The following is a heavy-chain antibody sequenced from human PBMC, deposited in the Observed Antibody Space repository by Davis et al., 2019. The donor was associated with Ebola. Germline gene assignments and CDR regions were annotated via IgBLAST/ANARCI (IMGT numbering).Heavy chain of an antibody. D-gene: IGHD2-15*01. V-gene: IGHV3-23*01. CDR2: ISGSGGST. CDR1: GFIFSSYA. CDR3: ASLSLEYCSGGSCYSNDAFDI. Sequence: GRSLRLSCAASGFIFSSYAMSWVRQAPGKGLEWVSGISGSGGSTDYADSVKGRFTISRDNSKNTLYLQMNSLRAEDTAVYYCASLSLEYCSGGSCYSNDAFDIWGQGTMVTVSS. J-gene: IGHJ3*02.